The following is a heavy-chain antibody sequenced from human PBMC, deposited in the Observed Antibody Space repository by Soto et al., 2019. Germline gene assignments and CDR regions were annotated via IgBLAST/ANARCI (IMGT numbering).Heavy chain of an antibody. CDR3: ATDAFDI. CDR2: INSGSSYI. J-gene: IGHJ3*02. CDR1: GFTVSSNY. V-gene: IGHV3-21*01. Sequence: PGGNLRLSCAAYGFTVSSNYMSWVRQAPGKGLEWVSSINSGSSYIYYEDSVKGRFTLSRDNTKNSLYLQMNSLRAEDTAVYYCATDAFDIWGQGTMVTVSS.